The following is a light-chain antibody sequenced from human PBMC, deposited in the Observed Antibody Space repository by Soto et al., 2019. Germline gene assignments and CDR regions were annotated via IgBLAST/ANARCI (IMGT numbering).Light chain of an antibody. V-gene: IGLV2-8*01. CDR3: KSYAGSNTYV. CDR2: EVV. Sequence: SFLTQTASVAGSPGQSIAISCTGTSSDVGLYDFVSWYQHHPGKAPRLIIYEVVQRPSGVPDRFSGSKSGNTASLTVSGLQAADEADYFCKSYAGSNTYVFGSGTKVTVL. CDR1: SSDVGLYDF. J-gene: IGLJ1*01.